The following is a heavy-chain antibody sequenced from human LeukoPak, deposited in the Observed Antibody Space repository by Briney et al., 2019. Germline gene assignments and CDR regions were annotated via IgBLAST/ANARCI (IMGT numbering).Heavy chain of an antibody. J-gene: IGHJ4*02. CDR1: GFTFSSYA. CDR3: AKDSGWNDHFDY. Sequence: GGSLRLSCAASGFTFSSYAMSWVRQAPGKGLEWVSAISGSGGGTYYADSVEGRFTISRDNSKNTLYLQMNSLRAEDTAVYYCAKDSGWNDHFDYWGQGTLVTVSS. CDR2: ISGSGGGT. V-gene: IGHV3-23*01. D-gene: IGHD1-1*01.